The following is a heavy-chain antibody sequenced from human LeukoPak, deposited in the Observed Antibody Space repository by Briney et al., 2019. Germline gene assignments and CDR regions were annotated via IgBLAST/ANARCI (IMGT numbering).Heavy chain of an antibody. CDR3: ARSETTYYYDSSVYFYYYYGMDV. CDR1: GFTFSNFW. V-gene: IGHV3-7*01. J-gene: IGHJ6*02. CDR2: TKQDGSEK. D-gene: IGHD3-22*01. Sequence: GGSLRLSCAVSGFTFSNFWMTWVRPAPGKGLGWVGNTKQDGSEKIYVDSVKGRFTISRDNAKSSLYLQMNSLRAEDTAVYYCARSETTYYYDSSVYFYYYYGMDVWGQGTTVTVSS.